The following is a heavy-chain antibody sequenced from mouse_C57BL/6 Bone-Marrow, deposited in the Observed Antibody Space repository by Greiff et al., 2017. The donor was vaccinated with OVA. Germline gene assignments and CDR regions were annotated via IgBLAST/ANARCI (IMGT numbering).Heavy chain of an antibody. Sequence: RVESGAELVRPGSSVKLSCKDSYFAFMASAMHWVKQRPGHGLEWIGSFTMYSDATEYSENFKGKATLTANTSSSTAYMELSSLTSEDSAVYYCARGDDYDERIFAYWGQGTLVTVSA. CDR2: FTMYSDAT. CDR3: ARGDDYDERIFAY. V-gene: IGHV1-49*01. CDR1: YFAFMASA. J-gene: IGHJ3*01. D-gene: IGHD2-4*01.